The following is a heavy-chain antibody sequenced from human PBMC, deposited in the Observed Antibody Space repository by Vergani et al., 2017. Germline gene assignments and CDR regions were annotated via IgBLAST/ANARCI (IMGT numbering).Heavy chain of an antibody. D-gene: IGHD3-22*01. CDR1: GFTFSSYA. J-gene: IGHJ4*02. CDR3: AKAGYDSSGYYFDY. V-gene: IGHV3-23*01. CDR2: ISGSGGST. Sequence: EVQPLESGGGLVQPGGSLRLSCAASGFTFSSYAMSWVRQAPGKGLEWVSAISGSGGSTYYADSVKGLFTISRDNSKNTLYLQMNSLSAEDTAAYYCAKAGYDSSGYYFDYWGQGTLVTVSS.